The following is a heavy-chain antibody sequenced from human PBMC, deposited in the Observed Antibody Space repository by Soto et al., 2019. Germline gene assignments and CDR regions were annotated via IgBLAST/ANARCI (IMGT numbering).Heavy chain of an antibody. J-gene: IGHJ5*02. D-gene: IGHD2-2*02. Sequence: ASVKVSCKASGYTFTSYGISWVRQAPGQGLEWMGWISAYNGNTNYAQKLQGRVTMTTDTSTSTAYMELRSLRSDDTAVYYCARDPPSYCSSTSCYRASYNWFDPWG. CDR1: GYTFTSYG. CDR2: ISAYNGNT. V-gene: IGHV1-18*01. CDR3: ARDPPSYCSSTSCYRASYNWFDP.